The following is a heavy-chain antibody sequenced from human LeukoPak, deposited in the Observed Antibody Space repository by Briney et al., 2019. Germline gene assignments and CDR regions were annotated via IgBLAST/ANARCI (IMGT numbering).Heavy chain of an antibody. J-gene: IGHJ4*02. CDR2: IYSGGST. Sequence: PGGSLRLSCAASGFTVSSNYMSWVRQAPGKGLEWVSVIYSGGSTYYADSVKGRFTISRDNSKNTLYLQMNSLRAEDTAVYYCAREAPGSSSGVYYFDYWGQGTLVTVSS. CDR3: AREAPGSSSGVYYFDY. D-gene: IGHD6-19*01. CDR1: GFTVSSNY. V-gene: IGHV3-53*01.